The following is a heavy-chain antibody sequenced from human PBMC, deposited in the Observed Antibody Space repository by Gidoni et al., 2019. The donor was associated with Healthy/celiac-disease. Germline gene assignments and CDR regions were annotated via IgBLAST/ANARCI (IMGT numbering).Heavy chain of an antibody. J-gene: IGHJ6*02. V-gene: IGHV1-2*02. Sequence: SGGTNYAQKFQGRVTMTRDTSISTAYMELSRLRSDDTAVYYCARDLSRPKYYYGMDVWGQGTTVTVSS. CDR3: ARDLSRPKYYYGMDV. D-gene: IGHD6-6*01. CDR2: SGGT.